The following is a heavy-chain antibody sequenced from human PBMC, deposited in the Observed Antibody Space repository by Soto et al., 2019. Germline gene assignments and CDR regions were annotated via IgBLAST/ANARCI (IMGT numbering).Heavy chain of an antibody. CDR2: INAGNGNT. CDR3: ARGPNPYYFDY. V-gene: IGHV1-3*01. Sequence: ASVKVSCKASGYTFTSYAMHLVRQAPGQRLEWMGWINAGNGNTKYSQKFQGRVTITRDTSASTAYMELSSLRSEDTAVYYCARGPNPYYFDYWGQGTLVTVSS. J-gene: IGHJ4*02. CDR1: GYTFTSYA.